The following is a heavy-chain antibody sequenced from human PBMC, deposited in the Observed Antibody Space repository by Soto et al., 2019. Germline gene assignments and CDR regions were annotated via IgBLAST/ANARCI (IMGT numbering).Heavy chain of an antibody. CDR2: TYYRSKWYN. D-gene: IGHD5-18*01. Sequence: SQTLSLTCAISGDSVSSNSAAWNWIRQSPSRGLEWLGRTYYRSKWYNDYGVSVKSRITINPDTSKNQFSLQLNSVTPEDTAVYYCARHCRVDTAMAIDYWGQGTLVTVSS. V-gene: IGHV6-1*01. J-gene: IGHJ4*02. CDR1: GDSVSSNSAA. CDR3: ARHCRVDTAMAIDY.